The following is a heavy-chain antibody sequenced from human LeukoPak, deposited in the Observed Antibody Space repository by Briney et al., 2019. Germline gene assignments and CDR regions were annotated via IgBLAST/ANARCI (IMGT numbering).Heavy chain of an antibody. Sequence: GESLKISCKGSGYSFTSYWIGWVRQMPGKGLEWMGIIYPGDSDTRYSPSFQGQVTISADKSISTAYLQWSSLKASDTAVYYCARRAYYDSSGYPLFDYWGQGTLVTVSS. CDR3: ARRAYYDSSGYPLFDY. J-gene: IGHJ4*02. D-gene: IGHD3-22*01. CDR1: GYSFTSYW. V-gene: IGHV5-51*01. CDR2: IYPGDSDT.